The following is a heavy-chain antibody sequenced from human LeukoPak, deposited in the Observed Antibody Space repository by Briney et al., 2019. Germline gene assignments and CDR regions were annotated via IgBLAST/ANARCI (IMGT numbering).Heavy chain of an antibody. Sequence: GGSLRLSCAASGFTFSSYAMSWVRQAPGKGREWVSAISGSGGSTYYADSVKGRFTISRDNSKNTLYLQMNSRRAEDTAVCYCANCGFGELYGYYYYGMDVWGKGTTVTVSS. CDR1: GFTFSSYA. D-gene: IGHD3-10*01. V-gene: IGHV3-23*01. J-gene: IGHJ6*04. CDR3: ANCGFGELYGYYYYGMDV. CDR2: ISGSGGST.